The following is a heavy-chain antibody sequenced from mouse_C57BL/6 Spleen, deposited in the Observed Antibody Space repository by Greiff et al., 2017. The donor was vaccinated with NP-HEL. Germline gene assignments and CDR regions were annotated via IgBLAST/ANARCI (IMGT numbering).Heavy chain of an antibody. CDR1: GYSITSDY. J-gene: IGHJ2*01. V-gene: IGHV3-8*01. D-gene: IGHD1-1*01. Sequence: DVKLQESGPGLAKPSQTLSLTCSVTGYSITSDYWNWIRKFPGNKLEYMGYISYSGSTYYNPSLKSRISITRDTSKNQYYLQLNSVTTEDTATYYCARSLTYYYGSSPLDYWGQGTTLTVSS. CDR3: ARSLTYYYGSSPLDY. CDR2: ISYSGST.